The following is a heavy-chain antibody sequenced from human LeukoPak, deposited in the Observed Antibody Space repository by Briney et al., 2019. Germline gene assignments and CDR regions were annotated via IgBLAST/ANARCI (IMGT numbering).Heavy chain of an antibody. D-gene: IGHD6-19*01. J-gene: IGHJ4*02. CDR2: ISGSGDTT. CDR3: VKDPGSGWYVLY. CDR1: GFTFSTYA. Sequence: QSGGSLRLSCAASGFTFSTYAMGWVRQTPGMGLEWVSAISGSGDTTYYADSVKGRLTISRDNSRDTLFLQMSSLRVEDTAVYYCVKDPGSGWYVLYWGQGTLVTV. V-gene: IGHV3-23*01.